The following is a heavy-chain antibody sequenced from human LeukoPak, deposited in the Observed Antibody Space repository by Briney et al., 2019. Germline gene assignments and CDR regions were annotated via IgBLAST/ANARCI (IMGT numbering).Heavy chain of an antibody. CDR2: ISYDGSNK. CDR1: GFTFSSYG. CDR3: AKGRYYYDSSGNYYYYYGMDV. V-gene: IGHV3-30*18. Sequence: GGSLRLSCAASGFTFSSYGMHWVRQAPGKGLEWVAVISYDGSNKYYADSVKGRFTISRDNSKNTLYLQMNSLRAEDTAVYYCAKGRYYYDSSGNYYYYYGMDVWGQGTTVTVSS. J-gene: IGHJ6*02. D-gene: IGHD3-22*01.